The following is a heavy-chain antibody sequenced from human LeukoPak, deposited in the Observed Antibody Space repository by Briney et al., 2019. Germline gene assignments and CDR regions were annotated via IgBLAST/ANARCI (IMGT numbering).Heavy chain of an antibody. D-gene: IGHD5-24*01. V-gene: IGHV3-21*01. CDR1: GFTFSSYS. CDR2: ISSSSSYI. J-gene: IGHJ4*02. Sequence: GGSLRLSCAASGFTFSSYSMNWVRQAPGKGLEWVSSISSSSSYIYYADSVKGRFTISRDNAKNSLYLQMNSLRAEDTAVYYCARSGGERWLQFGRLIDYWGQGTLVTVSS. CDR3: ARSGGERWLQFGRLIDY.